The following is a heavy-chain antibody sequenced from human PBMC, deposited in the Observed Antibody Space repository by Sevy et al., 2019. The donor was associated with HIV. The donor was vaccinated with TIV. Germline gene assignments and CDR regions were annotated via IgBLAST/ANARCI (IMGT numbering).Heavy chain of an antibody. J-gene: IGHJ4*02. Sequence: GGSLRLSCTTSGFTLGDYAMSWVRQAPGKGLEWVGFMRSKAFAGTTDYAASVQGRFTISTDDSKATARLQMNSLRTEDTDVYYCVRSRLLGYTAMIPDYWGQGTLVTVSS. CDR1: GFTLGDYA. D-gene: IGHD5-18*01. CDR2: MRSKAFAGTT. V-gene: IGHV3-49*04. CDR3: VRSRLLGYTAMIPDY.